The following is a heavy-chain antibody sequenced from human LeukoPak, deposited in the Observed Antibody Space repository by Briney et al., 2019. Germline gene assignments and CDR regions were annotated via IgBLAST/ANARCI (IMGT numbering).Heavy chain of an antibody. CDR2: ISSIGDT. Sequence: PGGSLRLSCTASGFSFSDYSMSWIRQAPGKGLEWISYISSIGDTVYADSVKGRFSISRDNAKNSLFLQMNSLRAEDTAVFYCARDDCTTRNCRFWHENWGQGTLVTVSS. J-gene: IGHJ4*02. CDR3: ARDDCTTRNCRFWHEN. V-gene: IGHV3-11*06. D-gene: IGHD1-26*01. CDR1: GFSFSDYS.